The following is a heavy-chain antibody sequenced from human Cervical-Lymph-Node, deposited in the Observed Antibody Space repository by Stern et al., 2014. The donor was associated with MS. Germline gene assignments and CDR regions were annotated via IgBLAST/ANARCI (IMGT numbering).Heavy chain of an antibody. D-gene: IGHD2-2*01. J-gene: IGHJ4*02. Sequence: VQLVESGGGVVQPGTSLRLSCAAFGFTFSTHGMHWVRQAPGKVLEWVAVIWYDGSNEAYASSVKGRVTISRDNSKNMLYLQMNSLRAEDTAVYYCVAYASGANINFWGQGTLVTVSP. CDR1: GFTFSTHG. CDR2: IWYDGSNE. V-gene: IGHV3-33*01. CDR3: VAYASGANINF.